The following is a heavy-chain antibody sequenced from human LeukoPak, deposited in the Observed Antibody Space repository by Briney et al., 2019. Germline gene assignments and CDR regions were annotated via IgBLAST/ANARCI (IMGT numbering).Heavy chain of an antibody. CDR2: ISNDGSNK. D-gene: IGHD1-26*01. J-gene: IGHJ2*01. V-gene: IGHV3-30-3*01. CDR3: AKGSGSYLSYWYFDL. Sequence: GGSLRLSCAASGFTFSTYAMHWVRQAPGKGLEWVAVISNDGSNKYYADSVKGRFTISRDNSKNTLYLQMNSPRAEDTALYYCAKGSGSYLSYWYFDLWGRGTLVTVSS. CDR1: GFTFSTYA.